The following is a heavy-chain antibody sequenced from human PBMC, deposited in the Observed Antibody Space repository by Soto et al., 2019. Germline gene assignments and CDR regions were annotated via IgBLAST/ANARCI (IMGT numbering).Heavy chain of an antibody. CDR1: GFTFDDYT. J-gene: IGHJ6*02. CDR3: AKDMGGWLRGDYYYGMDV. CDR2: ISWDGGST. Sequence: EVQLVESGGVVVQPGGSLRLSCAASGFTFDDYTMHWVRQAPGKGLEWVSLISWDGGSTYYADSVKGRFTISRDNRKNSLYLQMNSLRTEDTALYYCAKDMGGWLRGDYYYGMDVWGQGTTVTVSS. D-gene: IGHD5-12*01. V-gene: IGHV3-43*01.